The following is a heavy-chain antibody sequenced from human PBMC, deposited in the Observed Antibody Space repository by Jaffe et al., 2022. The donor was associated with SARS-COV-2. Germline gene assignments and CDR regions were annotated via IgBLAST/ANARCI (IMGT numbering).Heavy chain of an antibody. Sequence: QVQLQQWGAGLLKPSETLSLTCAVYGGSFSGYYWSWIRQPPGKGLEWIGEINHSGSTNYNPSLKSRVTISVDTSKNQFSLKLSSVTAADTAVYYCARDRPIPQWLGSPHRAFDIWGQGTMVTVSS. CDR2: INHSGST. D-gene: IGHD6-19*01. CDR3: ARDRPIPQWLGSPHRAFDI. J-gene: IGHJ3*02. V-gene: IGHV4-34*01. CDR1: GGSFSGYY.